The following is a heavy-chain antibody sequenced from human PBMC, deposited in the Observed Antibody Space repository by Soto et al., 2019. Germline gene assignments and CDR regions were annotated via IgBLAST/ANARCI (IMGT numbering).Heavy chain of an antibody. CDR1: GGTFSSYT. CDR3: ARPFDVNIVALDV. V-gene: IGHV1-69*02. D-gene: IGHD5-12*01. CDR2: IIPILGIA. J-gene: IGHJ6*04. Sequence: VKVSCKASGGTFSSYTISWVRQAPGQGLEWMGRIIPILGIANYAQKFQGRVTITADKSTSTAYMELSSLRSEDTAVYYCARPFDVNIVALDVWGKGTTVTVSS.